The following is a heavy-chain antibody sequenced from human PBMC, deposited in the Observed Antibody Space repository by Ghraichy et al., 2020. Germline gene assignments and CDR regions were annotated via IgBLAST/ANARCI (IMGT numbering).Heavy chain of an antibody. J-gene: IGHJ5*02. CDR1: GYTFTSYD. CDR3: AREPRGQLWPGNWFDP. CDR2: MNPNSGNT. D-gene: IGHD5-18*01. Sequence: ASVKVSCKASGYTFTSYDINWVRQATGQGLEWMGWMNPNSGNTGYAQKFQGRVTMTRNTSISTAYMELSSLRSEDTAVYYCAREPRGQLWPGNWFDPWGQGTLVTVSS. V-gene: IGHV1-8*01.